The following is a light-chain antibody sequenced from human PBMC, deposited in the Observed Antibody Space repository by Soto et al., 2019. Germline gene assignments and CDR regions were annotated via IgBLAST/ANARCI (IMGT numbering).Light chain of an antibody. CDR2: DTS. J-gene: IGKJ1*01. Sequence: ETVLTQSPGTLSLSPGERATVSCRASQSVGGSSLAWYQQRPGQAPRLLIYDTSKRATGIPDRFSGSGSGTVFTLTINILEPDDFAVYYCHQYGNSPQTFGQGTKVDIK. V-gene: IGKV3-20*01. CDR1: QSVGGSS. CDR3: HQYGNSPQT.